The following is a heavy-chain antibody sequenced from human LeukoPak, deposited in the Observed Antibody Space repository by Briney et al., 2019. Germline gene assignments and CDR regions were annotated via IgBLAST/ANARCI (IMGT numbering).Heavy chain of an antibody. V-gene: IGHV4-59*01. Sequence: PSETLSLTCTVSGGSISSYYWSWIRQPPGKGLEWIGYIYYSGSTNYNPSLKSRVTISVDTSKNQFSLKLSSVTAADTAVYYCARQPYSSSWPTFDYWGQGTLVTVSS. D-gene: IGHD6-13*01. J-gene: IGHJ4*02. CDR2: IYYSGST. CDR3: ARQPYSSSWPTFDY. CDR1: GGSISSYY.